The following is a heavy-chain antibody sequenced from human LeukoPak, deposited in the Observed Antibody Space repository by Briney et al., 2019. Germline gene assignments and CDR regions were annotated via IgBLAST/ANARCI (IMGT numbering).Heavy chain of an antibody. CDR3: ARGTYCGSDCYSFEY. Sequence: SETLSLTCTVSGGSISSYYWNWIRQSAGKGLEWIGRFYSSVSTDYNPSLKRRVTMSVDTPKNQFSLKLSSVTAADTAVYYCARGTYCGSDCYSFEYWGQGTLVTVSS. CDR1: GGSISSYY. V-gene: IGHV4-4*07. D-gene: IGHD2-21*01. CDR2: FYSSVST. J-gene: IGHJ4*02.